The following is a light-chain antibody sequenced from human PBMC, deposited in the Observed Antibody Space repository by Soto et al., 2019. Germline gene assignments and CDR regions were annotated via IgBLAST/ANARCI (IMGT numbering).Light chain of an antibody. J-gene: IGLJ1*01. CDR3: AAWDDSLNGYV. CDR1: SSNIGSNS. V-gene: IGLV1-44*01. Sequence: QYVLTQPPSTSGTPGQRVTISCFGSSSNIGSNSVNWFQQLPGTAPRLLIYTNDQRPSGVPDRFSGSKSVTSASLAISWLQSEDEGDYYCAAWDDSLNGYVFGTGTKVTVL. CDR2: TND.